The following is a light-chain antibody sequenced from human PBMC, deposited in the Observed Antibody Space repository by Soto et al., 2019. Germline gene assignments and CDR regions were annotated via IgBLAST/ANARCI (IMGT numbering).Light chain of an antibody. CDR1: SSDVGGYNF. Sequence: QSALTQPPSASGSPGQSVTISCTGTSSDVGGYNFVSWYQQHPGKAPKLMIYEVSDRPSGVPDRFSGSKSGNTASLTVSGLQAEDEADYYCSSYAGSNIDVFGGGTKLTVL. CDR2: EVS. V-gene: IGLV2-8*01. J-gene: IGLJ2*01. CDR3: SSYAGSNIDV.